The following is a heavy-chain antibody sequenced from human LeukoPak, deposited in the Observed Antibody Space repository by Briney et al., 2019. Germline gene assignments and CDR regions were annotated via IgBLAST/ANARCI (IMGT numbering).Heavy chain of an antibody. J-gene: IGHJ3*02. CDR1: GGTLSSYA. Sequence: SVKVSCKASGGTLSSYAISWVRQAPGHGLEWGGGISPIFGTANYAQKFQGRVTITADASTSTAYMELSSLRSEDTAVYDCARDPYYYHQPASAFDSWGQRTMVTVSS. CDR3: ARDPYYYHQPASAFDS. V-gene: IGHV1-69*13. D-gene: IGHD3-22*01. CDR2: ISPIFGTA.